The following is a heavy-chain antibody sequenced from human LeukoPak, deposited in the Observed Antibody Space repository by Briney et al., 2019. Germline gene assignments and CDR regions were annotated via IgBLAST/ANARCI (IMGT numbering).Heavy chain of an antibody. Sequence: WATPPLSCAVAGGSISSYYWSWIRPPPGKGLEWIGYIYYSGSTNYNPSLKRRVTISVDTSKNQFSLKLSSVTAADTAVYYCARVKVDTAMANYFDYWGQGTLVTGSS. CDR1: GGSISSYY. J-gene: IGHJ4*02. CDR3: ARVKVDTAMANYFDY. V-gene: IGHV4-59*01. CDR2: IYYSGST. D-gene: IGHD5-18*01.